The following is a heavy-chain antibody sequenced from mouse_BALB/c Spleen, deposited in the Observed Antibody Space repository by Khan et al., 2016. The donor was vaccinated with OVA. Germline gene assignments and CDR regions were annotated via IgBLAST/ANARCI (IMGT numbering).Heavy chain of an antibody. CDR3: ARINA. V-gene: IGHV14-3*02. Sequence: EVQLQQSGAELVKPGASVKLSCTASGFNIKDTYMHWVKQRPEQGLEWIGRIDPANGNPKYDPTFQGKATIIADTSSNPPYLQLSSMPSEDTDVFYFARINAGGQGTTLTVSS. CDR1: GFNIKDTY. CDR2: IDPANGNP. J-gene: IGHJ2*01.